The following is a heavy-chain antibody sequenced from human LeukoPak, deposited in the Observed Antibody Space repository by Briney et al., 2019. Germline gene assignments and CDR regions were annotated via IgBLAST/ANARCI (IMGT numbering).Heavy chain of an antibody. J-gene: IGHJ4*02. CDR2: MNPNSGNT. CDR1: GYTLTELS. CDR3: ARGPDYYDSSGYNYYFDY. D-gene: IGHD3-22*01. Sequence: GASVKVSCKVSGYTLTELSMHWVRQATGQGLEWMGWMNPNSGNTGYAQKFQGRVTMTRNTSISTAYMELSSLRSEDTAVYYCARGPDYYDSSGYNYYFDYWGQGTLVTVSS. V-gene: IGHV1-8*01.